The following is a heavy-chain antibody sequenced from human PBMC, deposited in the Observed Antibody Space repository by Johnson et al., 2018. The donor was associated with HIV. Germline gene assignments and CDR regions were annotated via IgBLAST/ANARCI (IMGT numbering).Heavy chain of an antibody. J-gene: IGHJ3*02. Sequence: VQLVESGGGLVKPGGSLRLSCAASGFTFSNAWMSWVRQAPGKGLEWVGRIKSKTDGGTTDYAAPVKGRFTISRDDSKNTLYLQMNSLKTEDTAVYYCTTETDYYDSSGYYYGHAFDIWGQGTMVTVSS. CDR3: TTETDYYDSSGYYYGHAFDI. D-gene: IGHD3-22*01. CDR1: GFTFSNAW. CDR2: IKSKTDGGTT. V-gene: IGHV3-15*01.